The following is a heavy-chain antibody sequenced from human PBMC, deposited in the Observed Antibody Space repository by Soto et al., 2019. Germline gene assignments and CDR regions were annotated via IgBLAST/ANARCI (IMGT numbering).Heavy chain of an antibody. Sequence: EVQLVESGGGLVKPGGSLRLSCAASGFTFSNAWMNWVRQAPGKGLEWVGRIKSKSDGGTTDYAAPVKGRFTISRDDSKNTLYLQMNSLKTEDTAVYYCTTVDFGELPQADYWGQGTLVTVSS. D-gene: IGHD1-26*01. CDR1: GFTFSNAW. CDR2: IKSKSDGGTT. J-gene: IGHJ4*02. CDR3: TTVDFGELPQADY. V-gene: IGHV3-15*07.